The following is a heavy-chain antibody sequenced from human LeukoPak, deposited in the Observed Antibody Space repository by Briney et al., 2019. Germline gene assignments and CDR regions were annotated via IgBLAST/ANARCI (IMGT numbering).Heavy chain of an antibody. J-gene: IGHJ4*02. CDR2: IIPILGIA. CDR3: AREAGSYGLYYFDY. V-gene: IGHV1-69*04. D-gene: IGHD5-18*01. Sequence: SVKVSCKASGGIFSSYAISWVRQAPGQGLEWMGRIIPILGIANYAQKFQGRVTITADKSTSTAYMELSSLRSEDTAVYYCAREAGSYGLYYFDYWGQGTLVTVSS. CDR1: GGIFSSYA.